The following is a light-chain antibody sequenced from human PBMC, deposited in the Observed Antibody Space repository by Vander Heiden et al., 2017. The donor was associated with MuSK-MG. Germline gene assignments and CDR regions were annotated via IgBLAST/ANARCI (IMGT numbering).Light chain of an antibody. Sequence: DIQLTQSPSSLSASVGDRVTITCRESQGISSYLNWYRQKPGKVPKLLIYSASNLQSGVPSRFSGSGSGTDFTLTISSLQPEDVATNYGQRTDYGPLLTFGGGTKLEIK. CDR1: QGISSY. J-gene: IGKJ4*01. V-gene: IGKV1-27*01. CDR2: SAS. CDR3: QRTDYGPLLT.